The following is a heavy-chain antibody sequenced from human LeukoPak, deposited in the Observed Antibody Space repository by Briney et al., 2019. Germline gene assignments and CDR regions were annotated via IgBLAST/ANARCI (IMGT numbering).Heavy chain of an antibody. V-gene: IGHV1-2*06. CDR3: ARDLPSTSNWELDY. CDR2: INPNSGGT. CDR1: GYTFIDYF. Sequence: ASVKVSCKASGYTFIDYFIHWVRQAPGQGLEWMGRINPNSGGTDYAQNFQGRVTMTRDTSISTAYMELGRLRSDDTAVYYCARDLPSTSNWELDYWGQGILVTVSS. D-gene: IGHD7-27*01. J-gene: IGHJ4*02.